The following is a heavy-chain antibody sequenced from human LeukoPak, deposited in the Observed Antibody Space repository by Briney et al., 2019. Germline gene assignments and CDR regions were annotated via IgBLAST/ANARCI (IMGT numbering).Heavy chain of an antibody. CDR1: GFTFSSYG. V-gene: IGHV3-30*02. D-gene: IGHD2-15*01. J-gene: IGHJ4*02. Sequence: GGSLRLSCAASGFTFSSYGMHWVRQAPGKGLEWVAFIRHDGSNKYYADSVKGRFTISRDNSKNTLYLQMNSLRAEDTAVYYCAKEGEYCSGGSCYRGFDYWGQGTLVTVSS. CDR2: IRHDGSNK. CDR3: AKEGEYCSGGSCYRGFDY.